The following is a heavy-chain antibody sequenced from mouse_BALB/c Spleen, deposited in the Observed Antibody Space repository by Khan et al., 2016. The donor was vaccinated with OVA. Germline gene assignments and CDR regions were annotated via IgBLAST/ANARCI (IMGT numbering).Heavy chain of an antibody. CDR1: GFTIRDTY. CDR2: IDPANGNT. D-gene: IGHD4-1*01. J-gene: IGHJ3*01. Sequence: VQLKESGAELVKPGASVKLSCTASGFTIRDTYMHWVKQRPAQGLEWIGKIDPANGNTKSDPKFQDKATITADTSSNTAYLQLNSLTSEDTAVYYCARDYWDVFAYWGQGTLVTVSA. V-gene: IGHV14-3*02. CDR3: ARDYWDVFAY.